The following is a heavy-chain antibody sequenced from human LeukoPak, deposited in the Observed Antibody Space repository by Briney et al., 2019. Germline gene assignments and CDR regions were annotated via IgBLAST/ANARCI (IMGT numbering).Heavy chain of an antibody. CDR1: GGSISSYY. J-gene: IGHJ3*02. D-gene: IGHD3-3*01. Sequence: KPSETLSLTCIVSGGSISSYYWSWIRQPAGKGLEWIGRIYTSGSTNYNPSLKSRVTMSVDTSKNQVSLRLSSVTAADTAVYYCAREGTGDYDFGSGYSAFDIWGQGTMVTVSS. V-gene: IGHV4-4*07. CDR3: AREGTGDYDFGSGYSAFDI. CDR2: IYTSGST.